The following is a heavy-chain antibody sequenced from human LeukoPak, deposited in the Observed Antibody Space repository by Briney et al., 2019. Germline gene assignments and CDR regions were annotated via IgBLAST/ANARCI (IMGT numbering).Heavy chain of an antibody. D-gene: IGHD3-10*01. CDR3: ARAREFDDAFDI. Sequence: SETLSLTCTVSGGSISSSSYYWGWIRQPPGKGLEWIGSIYYSGSTYYNPSLKSRVTISVDTSKNQFSLKLNSVTAADTAVYYCARAREFDDAFDIWGQGTMVTVSS. CDR1: GGSISSSSYY. CDR2: IYYSGST. J-gene: IGHJ3*02. V-gene: IGHV4-39*07.